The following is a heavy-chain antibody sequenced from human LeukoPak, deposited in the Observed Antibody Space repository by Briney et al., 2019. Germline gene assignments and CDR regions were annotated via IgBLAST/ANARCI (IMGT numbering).Heavy chain of an antibody. D-gene: IGHD6-19*01. CDR2: INPSGGST. CDR1: GYTFTSYG. V-gene: IGHV1-46*01. J-gene: IGHJ5*02. CDR3: ATAPGAAVAGPTENWFDP. Sequence: ASVKVSCKASGYTFTSYGISWVRQAPGQGLEWMGIINPSGGSTSYAQKFQGRVTMTRDTSTSTVYMELSSLRSEDTAVYYCATAPGAAVAGPTENWFDPWGQGTLVTVSS.